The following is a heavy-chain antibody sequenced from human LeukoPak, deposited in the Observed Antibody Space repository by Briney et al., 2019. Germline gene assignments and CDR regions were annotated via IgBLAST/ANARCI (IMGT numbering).Heavy chain of an antibody. D-gene: IGHD4/OR15-4a*01. V-gene: IGHV3-21*01. CDR3: ARGGWYGAYADY. CDR1: GLTFSSYS. J-gene: IGHJ4*02. Sequence: PGGSLRLSCAASGLTFSSYSMNWVRQAPGKGLEWVSSISSSSSYIYYADSVKGRFTISRDNAKNSLYLQMNSLRDEDTAVYYCARGGWYGAYADYWGQGTLVTVSS. CDR2: ISSSSSYI.